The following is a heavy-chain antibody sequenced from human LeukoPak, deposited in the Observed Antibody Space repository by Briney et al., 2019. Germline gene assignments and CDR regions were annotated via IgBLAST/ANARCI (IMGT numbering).Heavy chain of an antibody. Sequence: GRSLRLSCAASGFTFSSYAMHWVRQAPGKGLEWVAVISYDGSNKYYADSVKGRFTISRDNAKNSLFLQMNSLRAEDTAVYYCAKQLYSYGYRWFDTWSQGTLVTVSS. CDR1: GFTFSSYA. D-gene: IGHD5-18*01. CDR2: ISYDGSNK. CDR3: AKQLYSYGYRWFDT. V-gene: IGHV3-30*04. J-gene: IGHJ5*02.